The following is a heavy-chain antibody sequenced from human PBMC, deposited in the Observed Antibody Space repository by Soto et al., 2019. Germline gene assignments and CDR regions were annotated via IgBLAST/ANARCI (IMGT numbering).Heavy chain of an antibody. CDR1: GFTFSSYA. J-gene: IGHJ4*02. CDR2: ISGSGGST. CDR3: AKDWAIVVVVAATPIDY. V-gene: IGHV3-23*01. D-gene: IGHD2-15*01. Sequence: GGSLRLSCAASGFTFSSYAMSWVRQAPGKGLEWVSAISGSGGSTYYADSVKGRFTISRDNSKNTLYLQMNSLRAEDTAVYYCAKDWAIVVVVAATPIDYWGQGTLVTGSS.